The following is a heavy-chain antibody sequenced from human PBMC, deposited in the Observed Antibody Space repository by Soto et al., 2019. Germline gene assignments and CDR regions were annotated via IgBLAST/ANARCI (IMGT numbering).Heavy chain of an antibody. Sequence: GASVKVSCKASGYTFTSYAMHWVRQAPGQRLEWMGWINAGNGNTKYSHKFQGRVTITRDTSASTAYMELSSLRSEDTAVYYCARGTPYCSGGSCYPTRFSYWGQGTLVTVSS. CDR3: ARGTPYCSGGSCYPTRFSY. D-gene: IGHD2-15*01. CDR2: INAGNGNT. J-gene: IGHJ4*02. V-gene: IGHV1-3*01. CDR1: GYTFTSYA.